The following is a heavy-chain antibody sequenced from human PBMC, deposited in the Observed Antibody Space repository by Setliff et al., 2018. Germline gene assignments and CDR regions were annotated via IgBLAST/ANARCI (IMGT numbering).Heavy chain of an antibody. Sequence: GGSLRLSCAASGFTFYNTWMTWVRQAPGKGLEWVGRIKSKTDGATTDYAAPVKGRFTISRDDSKNTLYLQMNSLRAEDTAVYYCARTCSGSGCYAGLESWGQGTPVTVSS. CDR3: ARTCSGSGCYAGLES. CDR1: GFTFYNTW. V-gene: IGHV3-15*01. D-gene: IGHD2-15*01. J-gene: IGHJ4*02. CDR2: IKSKTDGATT.